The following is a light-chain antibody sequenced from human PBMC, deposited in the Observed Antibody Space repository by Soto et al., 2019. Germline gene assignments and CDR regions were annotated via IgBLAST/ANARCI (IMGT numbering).Light chain of an antibody. CDR2: DVS. V-gene: IGLV2-11*01. CDR1: SSDVGGYNY. Sequence: QSALTQPRSESGSPGQSVTIYCTGTSSDVGGYNYVSWYQQHPGKAPKLMIYDVSKRPSGVPDRFSGSKSGSTASLTISGLQAEDEADYYCCSYAGSYSWVFGGGTQLTVL. J-gene: IGLJ3*02. CDR3: CSYAGSYSWV.